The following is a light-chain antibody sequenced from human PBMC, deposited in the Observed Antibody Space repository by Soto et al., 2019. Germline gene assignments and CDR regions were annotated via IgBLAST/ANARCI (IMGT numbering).Light chain of an antibody. CDR3: AAWDASLNGPV. V-gene: IGLV1-44*01. CDR2: TNN. CDR1: NSNIGRNT. Sequence: QSVLSQPPSASGTPGQRAIISCSGSNSNIGRNTVNWYQLLPGTAPKLLIYTNNQRPSGVPDRFSASKSGTSASLAISGLQSEDEADYYCAAWDASLNGPVFGGGTKLTVL. J-gene: IGLJ2*01.